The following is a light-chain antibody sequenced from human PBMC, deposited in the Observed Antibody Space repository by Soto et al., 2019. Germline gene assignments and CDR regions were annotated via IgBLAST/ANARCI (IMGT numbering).Light chain of an antibody. V-gene: IGLV2-14*01. Sequence: QSVLTQPASVSGSPGQSITISCTGTSSDVGGYNYVSWYQQHPGKAPKLMIYDVSNRPSGVSNRFSGSKSGNTASLTISGLQAEDEADYYCSSYTSSRYVFGTGTNVTVL. CDR2: DVS. J-gene: IGLJ1*01. CDR1: SSDVGGYNY. CDR3: SSYTSSRYV.